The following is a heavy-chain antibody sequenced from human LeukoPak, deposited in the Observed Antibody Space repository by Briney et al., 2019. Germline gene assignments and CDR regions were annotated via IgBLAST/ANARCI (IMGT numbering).Heavy chain of an antibody. CDR2: ISYDGSNK. Sequence: GGSLRLSCAASGFSFSNAWMSWVRQAPGKGLEWVAVISYDGSNKYYADSVKGRFTISRDNSKNTLYLQMNSLRAEDTAVYYCATDIVATTAEIDHWGQGTLVTVSS. CDR1: GFSFSNAW. CDR3: ATDIVATTAEIDH. J-gene: IGHJ4*02. D-gene: IGHD5-12*01. V-gene: IGHV3-30*03.